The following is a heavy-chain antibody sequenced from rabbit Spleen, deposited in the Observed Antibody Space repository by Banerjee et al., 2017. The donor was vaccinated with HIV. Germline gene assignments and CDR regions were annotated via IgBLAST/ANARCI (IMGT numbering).Heavy chain of an antibody. CDR2: IDPVFGST. Sequence: QQLEESGGGLVKPGASLTLTCTASGFTFSSGYYMCWVRQAPGKGLQWIGYIDPVFGSTYYASWVNGRFTISSDNAQNTLYLQLKSLTAADTATYFCARGPPYAGYSSYGYVYFNLWGPGTLVTVS. CDR3: ARGPPYAGYSSYGYVYFNL. CDR1: GFTFSSGYY. D-gene: IGHD7-1*01. J-gene: IGHJ4*01. V-gene: IGHV1S7*01.